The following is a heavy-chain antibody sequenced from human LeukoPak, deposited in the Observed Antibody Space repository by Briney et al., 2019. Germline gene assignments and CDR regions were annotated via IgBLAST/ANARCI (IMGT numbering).Heavy chain of an antibody. Sequence: GGSLRLSCAASGFTFSSYWMSWVRQAPGKGLEWVANIKQDGSEKYYVDSVKGRFTISRDNAKNSLYLQMSSLRAEDTAVYYCASHYSSGWFHFDYWGQGTLVTVYS. CDR3: ASHYSSGWFHFDY. V-gene: IGHV3-7*01. CDR1: GFTFSSYW. J-gene: IGHJ4*02. D-gene: IGHD6-19*01. CDR2: IKQDGSEK.